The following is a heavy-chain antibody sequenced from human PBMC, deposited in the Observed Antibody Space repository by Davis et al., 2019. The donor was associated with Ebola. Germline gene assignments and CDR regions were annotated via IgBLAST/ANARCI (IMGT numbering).Heavy chain of an antibody. CDR2: IYYSGST. D-gene: IGHD4-17*01. Sequence: SETLSLTCTVSGGSISSYYWSWIRQPPGKGLEWNGYIYYSGSTNYNPSLKSRVTISVDTSKNQFSLKLSSVTAADTAVYYCARLTRLSMTTVKTGWFDPWGQGTLVTVSS. CDR3: ARLTRLSMTTVKTGWFDP. V-gene: IGHV4-59*08. CDR1: GGSISSYY. J-gene: IGHJ5*02.